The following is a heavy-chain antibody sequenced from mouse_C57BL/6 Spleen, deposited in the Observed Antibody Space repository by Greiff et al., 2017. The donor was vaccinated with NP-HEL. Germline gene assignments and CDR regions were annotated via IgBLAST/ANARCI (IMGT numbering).Heavy chain of an antibody. CDR1: GYSFTDYN. V-gene: IGHV1-39*01. Sequence: VQLQQSGPELVKPGASVKISCKASGYSFTDYNMNWVKQSNGKSLEWIGVINPNYGTTSYNQKFKGKATLTVDKSSSTAYMQLNSLTSEDSAVYYGARSANGYDEGYFDYWGQGTTLTVSS. D-gene: IGHD2-2*01. J-gene: IGHJ2*01. CDR2: INPNYGTT. CDR3: ARSANGYDEGYFDY.